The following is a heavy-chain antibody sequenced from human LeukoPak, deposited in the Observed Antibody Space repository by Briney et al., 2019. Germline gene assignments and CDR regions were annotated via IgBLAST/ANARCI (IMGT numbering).Heavy chain of an antibody. Sequence: SETLSLTCAVYGGSFSGYYWSWIRQPPGKGLEWIGEINHSGSTNYNPSLKSRVTISVDTSKNQFSLKLRSVTAADTAVYYCARQGYSDNSGYYSALEYWGQGTLLTVSS. CDR3: ARQGYSDNSGYYSALEY. J-gene: IGHJ4*02. CDR1: GGSFSGYY. D-gene: IGHD3-22*01. V-gene: IGHV4-34*01. CDR2: INHSGST.